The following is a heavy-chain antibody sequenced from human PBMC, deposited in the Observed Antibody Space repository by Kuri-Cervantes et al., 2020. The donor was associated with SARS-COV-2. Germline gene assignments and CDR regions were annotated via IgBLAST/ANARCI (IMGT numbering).Heavy chain of an antibody. CDR1: GFTFSSYA. CDR3: ARVVLWELGNLDY. CDR2: ISGGGGST. Sequence: GESLKISCAASGFTFSSYAMSWVRQAPGKGLEWVSPISGGGGSTYYPDSVKGRFTISRDNSKNTLYLQMNSLRDEDTAVYYCARVVLWELGNLDYWGQGTLVTVSS. D-gene: IGHD1-26*01. J-gene: IGHJ4*02. V-gene: IGHV3-23*01.